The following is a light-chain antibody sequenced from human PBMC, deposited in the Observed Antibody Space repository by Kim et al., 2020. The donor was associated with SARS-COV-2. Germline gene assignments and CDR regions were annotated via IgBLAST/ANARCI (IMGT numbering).Light chain of an antibody. CDR2: DNN. V-gene: IGLV1-51*01. CDR1: SSNIGNNS. Sequence: GQKVTSSCSGSSSNIGNNSVSWYQQLPGTDPKLLIYDNNKRPSGIPDRFSGSKSGTSATLGITGLQTGDEADYYCGTWDSSLSAGVFSGGTQLTVL. CDR3: GTWDSSLSAGV. J-gene: IGLJ3*02.